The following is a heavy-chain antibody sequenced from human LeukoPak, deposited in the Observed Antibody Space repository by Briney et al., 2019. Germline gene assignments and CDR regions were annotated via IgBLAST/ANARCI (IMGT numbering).Heavy chain of an antibody. D-gene: IGHD5-12*01. Sequence: PGGSLRLSCAASGFTFSSYSMNWVRQAPGKGLEWVSSISSSSSYIYYADSVKGRLTIARDNSENTLYLQMNSLRAEDTAVYYCAKGYIGYARRVEYNYYYYMDVWGKGTTVTISS. V-gene: IGHV3-21*01. CDR3: AKGYIGYARRVEYNYYYYMDV. CDR2: ISSSSSYI. J-gene: IGHJ6*03. CDR1: GFTFSSYS.